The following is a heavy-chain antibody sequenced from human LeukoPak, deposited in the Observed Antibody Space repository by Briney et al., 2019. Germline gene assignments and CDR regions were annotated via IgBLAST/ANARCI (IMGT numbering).Heavy chain of an antibody. CDR2: IRYDGSNK. J-gene: IGHJ4*02. V-gene: IGHV3-30*02. CDR3: AKDKANYGSGSYYDY. Sequence: GGSLRLSCAASGFTFSSYGMHWVRQAPGKGLEWVAFIRYDGSNKYYADSVKGRFTISRDNSKNTLYLQMNSLRAEDTAVYYCAKDKANYGSGSYYDYWGQGTLVTVSS. D-gene: IGHD3-10*01. CDR1: GFTFSSYG.